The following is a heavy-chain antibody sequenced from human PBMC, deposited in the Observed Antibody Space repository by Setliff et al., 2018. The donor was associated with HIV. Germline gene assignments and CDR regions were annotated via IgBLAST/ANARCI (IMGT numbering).Heavy chain of an antibody. V-gene: IGHV3-72*01. Sequence: GGSLRLSCAVSGFSLSDYYMDWVRQAPGKGLEWVGRTRNRANNYITDYATSVQGRFTISRDYSKDSLYLQMNSLRAEDTAVYYCAKDRYYDSSGSPFDYWGQGTLVTVS. CDR1: GFSLSDYY. CDR3: AKDRYYDSSGSPFDY. CDR2: TRNRANNYIT. J-gene: IGHJ4*02. D-gene: IGHD3-22*01.